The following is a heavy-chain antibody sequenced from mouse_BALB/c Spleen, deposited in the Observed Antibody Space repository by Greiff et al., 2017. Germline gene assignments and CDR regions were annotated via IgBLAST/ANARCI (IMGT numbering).Heavy chain of an antibody. CDR2: ISSGGST. CDR1: GFTFSSYA. D-gene: IGHD2-3*01. J-gene: IGHJ4*01. Sequence: EVQVVESGGGLVKPGGSLKLSCAASGFTFSSYAMSWVRQTPEKRLEWVASISSGGSTYYPDSVKGRFTISRDNARNILYLQMSSLRSEDTAMYYCARDGYPYYYAMDYWGQGTSVTVSS. V-gene: IGHV5-6-5*01. CDR3: ARDGYPYYYAMDY.